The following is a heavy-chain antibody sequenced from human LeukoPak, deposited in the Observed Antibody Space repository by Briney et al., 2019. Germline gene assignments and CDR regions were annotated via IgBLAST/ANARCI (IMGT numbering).Heavy chain of an antibody. CDR2: IRYDGSNK. V-gene: IGHV3-30*02. Sequence: PGGSLRLSSAASGFTFSSYGMHWVRQAPGKGLEWVAFIRYDGSNKYYADSVKGRFTISRDNSKNTLYLQMNSLRAEDTAVYYCAKTHHYYDILTGYFDYWGQGTLVTVSS. J-gene: IGHJ4*02. D-gene: IGHD3-9*01. CDR3: AKTHHYYDILTGYFDY. CDR1: GFTFSSYG.